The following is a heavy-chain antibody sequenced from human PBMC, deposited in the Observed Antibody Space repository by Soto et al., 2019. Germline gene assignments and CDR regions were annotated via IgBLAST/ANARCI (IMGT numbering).Heavy chain of an antibody. CDR3: ASGSRDCSCGSCYSH. CDR2: IWPADSDT. V-gene: IGHV5-51*01. J-gene: IGHJ4*02. D-gene: IGHD2-15*01. CDR1: GYDIARQG. Sequence: GEPLQISCKASGYDIARQGIGWVGQLPVKGFEWMGIIWPADSDTRYNPTFEGQVTISADQSITTAYLQWSSLKASDTAIYYCASGSRDCSCGSCYSHWGQGTLVTVSS.